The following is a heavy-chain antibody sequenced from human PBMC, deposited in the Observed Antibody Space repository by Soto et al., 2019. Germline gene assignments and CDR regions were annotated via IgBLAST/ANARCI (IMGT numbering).Heavy chain of an antibody. V-gene: IGHV4-39*01. CDR3: AGLLTMLYGMDV. D-gene: IGHD3-10*01. CDR1: GGSISSSSYY. CDR2: IYYSGST. Sequence: SETLSLTCTVSGGSISSSSYYWGWIRQPPGKGLEWIGSIYYSGSTYYNPSLKSRVTISVDTSKNQFSLKLSSVTAADTAVYYCAGLLTMLYGMDVWGQGTTVTVSS. J-gene: IGHJ6*02.